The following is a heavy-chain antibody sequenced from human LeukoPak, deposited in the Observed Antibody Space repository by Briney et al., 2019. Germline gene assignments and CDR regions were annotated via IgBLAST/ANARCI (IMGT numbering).Heavy chain of an antibody. D-gene: IGHD3-10*01. J-gene: IGHJ4*02. V-gene: IGHV4-30-4*01. CDR1: GGSISSGDYY. Sequence: SETLSLTCTVSGGSISSGDYYWSWIRQPPGKGLEWIGYIYYSGSTYYNPSLKSRVTISVDTSKNQFSLKLSSVTAADTAVYYCARDGEVLWFGTNSPYFYYWGQGTLVTVSS. CDR2: IYYSGST. CDR3: ARDGEVLWFGTNSPYFYY.